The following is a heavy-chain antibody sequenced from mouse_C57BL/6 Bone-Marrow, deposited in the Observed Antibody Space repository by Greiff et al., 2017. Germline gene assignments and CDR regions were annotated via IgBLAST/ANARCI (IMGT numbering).Heavy chain of an antibody. CDR3: ARQALYYSNYLYWYFDV. D-gene: IGHD2-5*01. V-gene: IGHV5-15*01. CDR2: ISNLAYSI. CDR1: GFTFSDYG. Sequence: EVHLVESGGGLVQPGGSLKLSCAASGFTFSDYGMAWVRQAPRKGPEWVAFISNLAYSIYYADTVTGRFTISRENAQNTLYLEMSSLRSEDTAMYYCARQALYYSNYLYWYFDVWGTGTTVTVSS. J-gene: IGHJ1*03.